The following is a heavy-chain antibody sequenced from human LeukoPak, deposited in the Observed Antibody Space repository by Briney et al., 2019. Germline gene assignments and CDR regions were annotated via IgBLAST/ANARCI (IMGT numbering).Heavy chain of an antibody. D-gene: IGHD2-21*01. CDR3: AREGGHIADTGFDY. CDR2: IEEDGGER. V-gene: IGHV3-7*01. J-gene: IGHJ4*02. CDR1: GFNSSTYW. Sequence: GGSLRPSCATSGFNSSTYWMSWVRQAPGKGREWVANIEEDGGERYYLDSVKGRFTSSKDNAKNSLYLQMNSLRAEDTAVYYCAREGGHIADTGFDYWGQGSLVAVSS.